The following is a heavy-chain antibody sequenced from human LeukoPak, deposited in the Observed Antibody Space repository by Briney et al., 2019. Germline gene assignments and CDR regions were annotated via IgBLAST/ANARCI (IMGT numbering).Heavy chain of an antibody. D-gene: IGHD6-19*01. CDR3: ARSARQWLAEFDD. CDR1: GGSISSSSYY. V-gene: IGHV4-39*01. J-gene: IGHJ4*02. CDR2: INYSGST. Sequence: SETLSLTCTVSGGSISSSSYYWDWSRQPPGKGLGWIGSINYSGSTYYNPSLKSRVTISVDTSKNQFSLKLRSVTAADTAVYYCARSARQWLAEFDDWGQGTLVTVSS.